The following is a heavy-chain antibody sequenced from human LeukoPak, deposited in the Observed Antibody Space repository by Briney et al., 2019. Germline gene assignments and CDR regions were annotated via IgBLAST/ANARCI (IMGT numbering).Heavy chain of an antibody. V-gene: IGHV4-59*01. CDR3: ARDRNYFDY. CDR1: GGSISSYY. J-gene: IGHJ4*02. CDR2: IYYSGST. Sequence: SETLSLTCTVSGGSISSYYWSWIRQPPGKGLEWIGYIYYSGSTNYNPSLKSRVTISVDTSKNQFSLKLSSVTAADTAVYYCARDRNYFDYWGQGTLVTVSS.